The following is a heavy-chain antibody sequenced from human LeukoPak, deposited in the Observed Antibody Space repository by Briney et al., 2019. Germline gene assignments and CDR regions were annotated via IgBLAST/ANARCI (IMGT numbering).Heavy chain of an antibody. CDR3: ARGVYGDNGDYFDY. CDR1: GFTFSSYA. D-gene: IGHD4-17*01. Sequence: GGSLRLSCAASGFTFSSYAMHWVRQAPGKGLEWVAVISYDGSNKYYADSVKGRFTISRDNSKNTLYLQMSSLRAEDTALYHCARGVYGDNGDYFDYWGQGTLVTVSS. CDR2: ISYDGSNK. J-gene: IGHJ4*02. V-gene: IGHV3-30-3*01.